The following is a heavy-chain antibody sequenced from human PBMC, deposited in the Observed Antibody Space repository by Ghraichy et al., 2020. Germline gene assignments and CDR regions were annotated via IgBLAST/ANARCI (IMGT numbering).Heavy chain of an antibody. J-gene: IGHJ4*02. CDR1: GFTFSSYA. CDR3: AKDGGSRITGTRTAYYFDY. D-gene: IGHD1-7*01. CDR2: ISGSGGST. V-gene: IGHV3-23*01. Sequence: GGSLRLSCAASGFTFSSYAMSWVRQAPGKGLEWVSAISGSGGSTYYADSVKGRFTISRDNSKNTLYLQMNSLRAEDTAVYYCAKDGGSRITGTRTAYYFDYWGQGTLVTVSS.